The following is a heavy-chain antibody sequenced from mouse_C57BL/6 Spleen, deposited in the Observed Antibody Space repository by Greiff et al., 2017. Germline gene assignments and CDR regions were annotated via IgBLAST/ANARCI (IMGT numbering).Heavy chain of an antibody. CDR3: ASYYSNYVIDY. J-gene: IGHJ2*01. D-gene: IGHD2-5*01. CDR1: GYTFTSYW. V-gene: IGHV1-55*01. Sequence: QVQLKQPGAELVKPGASVKMSCKASGYTFTSYWITWVKQRPGQGLEWIGDIYPGSGSTNYNEKFKSKATLTVDTSSSTAYMQLSSLTSEDSAVYYCASYYSNYVIDYWGQGTTLTVSS. CDR2: IYPGSGST.